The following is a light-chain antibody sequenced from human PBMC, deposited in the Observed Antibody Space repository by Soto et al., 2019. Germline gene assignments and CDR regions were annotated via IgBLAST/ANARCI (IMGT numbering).Light chain of an antibody. CDR3: QQYNNWPRT. J-gene: IGKJ1*01. V-gene: IGKV3-15*01. CDR2: AAS. CDR1: QSVSSN. Sequence: EIVLTQAPGTLSLSPWERATLSCMASQSVSSNLSWYQQKPVQAPRLLIYAASTRATGIPARFSGSGSGPEFTLTISSLQSGDFAVYYCQQYNNWPRTFGQGTKVDIK.